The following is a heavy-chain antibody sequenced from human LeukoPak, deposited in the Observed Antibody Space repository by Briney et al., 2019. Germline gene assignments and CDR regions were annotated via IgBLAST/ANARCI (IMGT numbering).Heavy chain of an antibody. D-gene: IGHD4-23*01. CDR1: GFTFSSYG. V-gene: IGHV3-30*02. CDR2: IRYDGSNK. J-gene: IGHJ4*02. CDR3: AKVRTANYGGNSHGVFDY. Sequence: AGGSLRLSCAASGFTFSSYGMHWVRQAPGKGLEWVAFIRYDGSNKYYADSVKGRFTISRDNSKNTLYLQMNSLRAEDTAVYYCAKVRTANYGGNSHGVFDYWGQGTLVTVSS.